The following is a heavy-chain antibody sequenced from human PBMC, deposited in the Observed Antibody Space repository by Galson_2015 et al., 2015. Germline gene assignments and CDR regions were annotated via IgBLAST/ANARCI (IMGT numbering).Heavy chain of an antibody. CDR3: ARVRGWVGATHSFDI. CDR1: GFTFSSYG. CDR2: IWYDGSNK. J-gene: IGHJ3*02. D-gene: IGHD1-26*01. Sequence: SLRLSCAASGFTFSSYGMHWVRQAPGKGLEWVAVIWYDGSNKYYADSVKGRFTISRDNSKNTLYLQMNSLRAEDTAVYYCARVRGWVGATHSFDIRAKGQWSPSLQ. V-gene: IGHV3-33*01.